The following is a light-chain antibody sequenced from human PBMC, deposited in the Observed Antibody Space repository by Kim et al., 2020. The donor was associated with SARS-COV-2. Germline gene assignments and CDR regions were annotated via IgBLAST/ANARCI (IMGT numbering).Light chain of an antibody. CDR1: QYITNY. CDR2: GAS. J-gene: IGKJ5*01. Sequence: ATIGDRVTITCQASQYITNYLNWYQQKPGQAPKLLSSGASILEGGVPSRFSGSASGTVFTFTITRLQPEDIATYYCQQYDNLPLTFGQGTRLEIK. CDR3: QQYDNLPLT. V-gene: IGKV1-33*01.